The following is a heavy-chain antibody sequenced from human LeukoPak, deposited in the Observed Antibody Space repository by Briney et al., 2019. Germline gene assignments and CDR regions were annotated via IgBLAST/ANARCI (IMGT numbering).Heavy chain of an antibody. V-gene: IGHV3-7*01. D-gene: IGHD2-2*01. J-gene: IGHJ4*02. CDR1: GFSFSTFW. CDR2: INQVGTEK. CDR3: ARDGPPAGLYFDN. Sequence: GGSLRLSCATSGFSFSTFWMNWVRQAPGKGLERVASINQVGTEKYYVDSVKGRFTNSRDNAKNSLYLQMYSLRAEDTAVYYCARDGPPAGLYFDNWGQGALVTVSS.